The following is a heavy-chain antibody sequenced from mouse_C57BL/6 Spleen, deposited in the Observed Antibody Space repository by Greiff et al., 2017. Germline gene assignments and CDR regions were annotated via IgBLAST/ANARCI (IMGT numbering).Heavy chain of an antibody. V-gene: IGHV1-26*01. Sequence: VQLQQSGPELVKPGASVKISCKASGYTFTDYYMNWVKQSHGKSLEWIGDINPNNGGTSYNQKFKGKATLTVDKSSSTAYMELRSLTSEDSAVYYCARGGLGHFDYWGQGTTLTVSS. CDR2: INPNNGGT. D-gene: IGHD4-1*01. CDR3: ARGGLGHFDY. J-gene: IGHJ2*01. CDR1: GYTFTDYY.